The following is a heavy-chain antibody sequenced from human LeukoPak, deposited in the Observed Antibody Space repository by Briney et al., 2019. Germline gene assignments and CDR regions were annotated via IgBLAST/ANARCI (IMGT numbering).Heavy chain of an antibody. Sequence: SVKVSCKASGGTFSIYVISWVRQAPGQGLEWMGGITPMFGTSKYAQKLQARVTISADESTSTAYMELSSLRSEDTAVYYCVRSIEGVPGAILRGRNAFDIWGQGTMVTVSS. CDR2: ITPMFGTS. CDR1: GGTFSIYV. CDR3: VRSIEGVPGAILRGRNAFDI. V-gene: IGHV1-69*01. J-gene: IGHJ3*02. D-gene: IGHD2-2*02.